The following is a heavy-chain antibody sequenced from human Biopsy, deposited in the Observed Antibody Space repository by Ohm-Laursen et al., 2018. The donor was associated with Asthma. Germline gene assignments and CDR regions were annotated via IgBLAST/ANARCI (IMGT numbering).Heavy chain of an antibody. V-gene: IGHV1-69*13. CDR1: GGTFSNFA. CDR2: IMTVFGTT. Sequence: ASVKVSCKAPGGTFSNFAISWVRQAPGQGLEWLGGIMTVFGTTNYAQKFQGRVTITADESTSTAYMEVTSLRSEDTAIYYCARCQVGYSSGWSLLLKKIYYSGMDVWGQGTAATVSS. CDR3: ARCQVGYSSGWSLLLKKIYYSGMDV. D-gene: IGHD6-19*01. J-gene: IGHJ6*02.